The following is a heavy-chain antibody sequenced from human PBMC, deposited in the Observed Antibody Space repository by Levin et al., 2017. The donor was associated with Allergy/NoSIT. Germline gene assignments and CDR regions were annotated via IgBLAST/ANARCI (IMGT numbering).Heavy chain of an antibody. CDR1: GFTFSSYA. Sequence: GGSLRLSCAASGFTFSSYAMSWVRQAPGKGLEWVSAISGSGGSTYYADSVKGRFTISRDNSKNTLYLQMNSLRAEDTAVYYCANPSSPWVVAGFDYWGQGTLVTVSS. J-gene: IGHJ4*02. V-gene: IGHV3-23*01. CDR3: ANPSSPWVVAGFDY. D-gene: IGHD6-19*01. CDR2: ISGSGGST.